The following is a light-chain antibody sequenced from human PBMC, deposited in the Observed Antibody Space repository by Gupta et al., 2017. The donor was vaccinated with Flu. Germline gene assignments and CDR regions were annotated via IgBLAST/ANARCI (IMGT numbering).Light chain of an antibody. J-gene: IGKJ1*01. CDR1: QSVLYSSNNKNY. Sequence: DIVMTQSPDSLAVSLGERATINCKSSQSVLYSSNNKNYLAWYQQKPGQPPKLLIYWASTRESRVPDRFSGSGSGTDFTLTISSLQAEDVAVYYCQQYYSTPRWTFGQGTKVEIK. CDR3: QQYYSTPRWT. CDR2: WAS. V-gene: IGKV4-1*01.